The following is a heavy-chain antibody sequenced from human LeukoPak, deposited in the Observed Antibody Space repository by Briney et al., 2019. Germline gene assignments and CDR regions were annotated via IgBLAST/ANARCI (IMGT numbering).Heavy chain of an antibody. D-gene: IGHD6-13*01. CDR3: ARAPYSSSWVGLSWFDP. CDR1: GYSFTTYW. J-gene: IGHJ5*02. Sequence: GESLKISCQASGYSFTTYWIGWVRQMPGKGLEWMGSIYPGDSDTKYSPSFQGQVTISVAKSIRTAYLQWSSLKASDTAMYYCARAPYSSSWVGLSWFDPWGQGTLVTVSS. V-gene: IGHV5-51*01. CDR2: IYPGDSDT.